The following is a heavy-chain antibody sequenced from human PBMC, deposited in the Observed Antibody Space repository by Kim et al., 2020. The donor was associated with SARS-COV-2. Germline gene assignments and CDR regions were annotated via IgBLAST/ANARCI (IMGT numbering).Heavy chain of an antibody. CDR3: TTTVNRAFDV. CDR2: IKRKSDGGTT. J-gene: IGHJ3*01. Sequence: GGSLRLSCAASGFTFSNAWINWVRQAPGKGLEWVGRIKRKSDGGTTEYVAPVKGRFTISRDDSKNTLFLHMNSLKAEDTAVYYCTTTVNRAFDVWGQGTMVTVPS. V-gene: IGHV3-15*01. CDR1: GFTFSNAW.